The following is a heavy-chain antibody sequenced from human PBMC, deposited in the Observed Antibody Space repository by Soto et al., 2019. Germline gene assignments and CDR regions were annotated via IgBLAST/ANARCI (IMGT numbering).Heavy chain of an antibody. CDR3: ARGTGTTRRAYNWFDP. Sequence: SETLSLTCAVYGGSFSGYYWSWIRQPPGKGLEWIGEINHSGSTNYNPSLKSRVTISVDTSKNQFSLKLSSVTAADTAVYYCARGTGTTRRAYNWFDPWGQGTLVTVPQ. D-gene: IGHD1-1*01. CDR2: INHSGST. CDR1: GGSFSGYY. J-gene: IGHJ5*02. V-gene: IGHV4-34*01.